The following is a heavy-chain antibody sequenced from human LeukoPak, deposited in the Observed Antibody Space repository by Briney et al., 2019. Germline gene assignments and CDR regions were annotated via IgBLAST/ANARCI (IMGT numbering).Heavy chain of an antibody. CDR2: IWCDGSKT. V-gene: IGHV3-33*01. CDR3: ARGSGLNGPLSYVDY. Sequence: PGGSLRLSCAASGFSFSGYGMHWVRQAPGKGLEWVALIWCDGSKTYYGDSVKGRFTISRDNSKNTLYLQMNTLRAEDTAVYYCARGSGLNGPLSYVDYWGQGTLVTVSS. J-gene: IGHJ4*02. D-gene: IGHD6-25*01. CDR1: GFSFSGYG.